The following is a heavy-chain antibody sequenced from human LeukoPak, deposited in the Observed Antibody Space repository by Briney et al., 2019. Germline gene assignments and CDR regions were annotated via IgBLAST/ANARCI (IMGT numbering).Heavy chain of an antibody. CDR2: ISAYNGNT. Sequence: GASVKVSCKASGGTFSSYAISWVRQAPGQGLEWTGWISAYNGNTNYAQKLQGRVTMTTDTSTSTAYMELRSLRSDDTAVYYCARGRSELPLTLLGMDVWGQGTTVTVSS. D-gene: IGHD1-26*01. CDR3: ARGRSELPLTLLGMDV. CDR1: GGTFSSYA. V-gene: IGHV1-18*01. J-gene: IGHJ6*02.